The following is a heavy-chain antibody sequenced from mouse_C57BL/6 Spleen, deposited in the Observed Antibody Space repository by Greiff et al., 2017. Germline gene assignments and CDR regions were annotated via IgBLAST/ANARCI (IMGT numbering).Heavy chain of an antibody. CDR1: GFNFTDDY. J-gene: IGHJ1*03. D-gene: IGHD1-1*01. V-gene: IGHV14-4*01. CDR3: ATCFATVVAKDV. CDR2: IDPENGDT. Sequence: EVQLQQSGAELVRPGASVKLSCKASGFNFTDDYMHWVKQRPEQGLEWIGWIDPENGDTEYDSKFQGKATITADTSSNTAYLQLSSLTSEDTAVYYCATCFATVVAKDVWGTVTTVTVSS.